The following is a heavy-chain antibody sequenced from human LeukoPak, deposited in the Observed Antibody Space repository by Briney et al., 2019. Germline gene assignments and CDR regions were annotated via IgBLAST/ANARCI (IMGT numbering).Heavy chain of an antibody. D-gene: IGHD3-3*01. V-gene: IGHV1-69*13. CDR2: IIPIFGTA. Sequence: SVKVSCKASGGTFSSYSISWVRQAPGQGLEWMGGIIPIFGTANYAQKFQGRVTITADESTSTAYMELSSLRSEDTAVYYCARGRTYYDFWSGYYYGMDVWGQGTTVTVSS. CDR1: GGTFSSYS. CDR3: ARGRTYYDFWSGYYYGMDV. J-gene: IGHJ6*02.